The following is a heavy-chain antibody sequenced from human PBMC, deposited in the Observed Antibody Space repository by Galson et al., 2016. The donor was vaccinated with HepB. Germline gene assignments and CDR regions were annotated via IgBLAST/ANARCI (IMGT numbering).Heavy chain of an antibody. Sequence: PALVKPTQTLTLTCTISGFSLTTSGVGVGCIRQPPGKALEWLALIYWDDYKRYSPSLKNRLTITRDTSKNQVLLTLTNMDPVDSGTYYCAHSGQVWTPKSFDYWGQGTLVTVSS. J-gene: IGHJ4*02. CDR3: AHSGQVWTPKSFDY. D-gene: IGHD3/OR15-3a*01. CDR2: IYWDDYK. CDR1: GFSLTTSGVG. V-gene: IGHV2-5*02.